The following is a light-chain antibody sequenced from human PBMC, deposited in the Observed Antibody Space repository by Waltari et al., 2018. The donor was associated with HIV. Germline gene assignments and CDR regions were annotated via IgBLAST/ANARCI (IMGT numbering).Light chain of an antibody. CDR3: QAWDSSTVWV. J-gene: IGLJ3*02. V-gene: IGLV3-1*01. CDR2: QAS. CDR1: KLGDKN. Sequence: SYELTQPPSVSVSPGQTASITCAGDKLGDKNACRYQQQPVQSPVLVIYQASKRPSGIPERFSGSNSGNTATLTISGTQAMDEADYYCQAWDSSTVWVFGGGTKLTVL.